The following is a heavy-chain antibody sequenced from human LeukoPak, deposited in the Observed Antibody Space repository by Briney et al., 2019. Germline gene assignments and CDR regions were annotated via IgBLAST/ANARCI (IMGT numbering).Heavy chain of an antibody. Sequence: GGSLRLSCAASGFTFSSYAMSWVRQAPGKGLEWVSAISGSGGSTYSADSVKGRLTISRDNSKNTLYLQMNSLRVEDTAVYYCARGDGHMIRDWGQGTLVTVSS. V-gene: IGHV3-23*01. CDR3: ARGDGHMIRD. J-gene: IGHJ4*02. D-gene: IGHD3-10*01. CDR2: ISGSGGST. CDR1: GFTFSSYA.